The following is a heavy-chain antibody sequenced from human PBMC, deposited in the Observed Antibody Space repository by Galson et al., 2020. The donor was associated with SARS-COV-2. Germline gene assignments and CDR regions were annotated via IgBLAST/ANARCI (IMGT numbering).Heavy chain of an antibody. Sequence: SETLSLTCTVSGGSMNSGSYYWNWIRQPAGKGLEWIGHVFITGTTNYNPSLKSRATISLDTSKNQFSLKLTPVTAADTAVYYCRQFALGAVPIDYWGQGTLVTVSS. CDR1: GGSMNSGSYY. CDR3: RQFALGAVPIDY. D-gene: IGHD6-19*01. J-gene: IGHJ4*02. CDR2: VFITGTT. V-gene: IGHV4-61*09.